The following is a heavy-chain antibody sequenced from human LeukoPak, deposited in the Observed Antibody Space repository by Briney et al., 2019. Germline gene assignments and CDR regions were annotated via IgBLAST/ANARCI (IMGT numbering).Heavy chain of an antibody. V-gene: IGHV1-18*01. D-gene: IGHD3-16*02. Sequence: ASVKVSCKASGYTFNYYGITWVRQAPGQGLEWMGWISAYNGNTNYAQKFQGRVTMTTDTSTSTAYMELRSLRSDDTAVYYCARPNDYVWGSYRYRGWFDPWGQGTLVTVSS. CDR3: ARPNDYVWGSYRYRGWFDP. CDR1: GYTFNYYG. CDR2: ISAYNGNT. J-gene: IGHJ5*02.